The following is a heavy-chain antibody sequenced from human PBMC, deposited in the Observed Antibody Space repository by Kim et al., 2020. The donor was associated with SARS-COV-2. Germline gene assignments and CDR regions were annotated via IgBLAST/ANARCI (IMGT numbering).Heavy chain of an antibody. J-gene: IGHJ4*02. Sequence: SETLSLTCTVSGGSISSSSYYWGWIRQPPGKGLEWIGSIYYSGSTYYNPSLKSRVTISVDTSKNQFSLKLSSVTAADTAVYYCARVHWGALDYWGQGTLVTVSS. CDR2: IYYSGST. V-gene: IGHV4-39*07. D-gene: IGHD7-27*01. CDR3: ARVHWGALDY. CDR1: GGSISSSSYY.